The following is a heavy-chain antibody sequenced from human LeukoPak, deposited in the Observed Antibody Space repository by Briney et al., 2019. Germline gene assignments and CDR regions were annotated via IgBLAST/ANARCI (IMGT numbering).Heavy chain of an antibody. Sequence: PSETLSLTCTVSDSSISSSGYYWSWIRQPPGKGLEWIGYIYYSGSTNYNPSLKSRVTISVDTSKNQFSLKLSSVTAADTAVYYCARRHYYGSGIYNWFDPWGQGTLVTVSS. D-gene: IGHD3-10*01. CDR2: IYYSGST. J-gene: IGHJ5*02. CDR3: ARRHYYGSGIYNWFDP. V-gene: IGHV4-61*08. CDR1: DSSISSSGYY.